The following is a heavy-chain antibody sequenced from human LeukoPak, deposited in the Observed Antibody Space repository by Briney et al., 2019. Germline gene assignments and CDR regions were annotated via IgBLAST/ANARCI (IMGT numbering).Heavy chain of an antibody. CDR3: AKALNYYGSGSYYGYFDY. V-gene: IGHV3-9*01. D-gene: IGHD3-10*01. J-gene: IGHJ4*02. Sequence: PGGSLRLSCAASGFTFDDYAMHWVRQAPGKGLEWVSGISWNSGSIGYADSVKGRFTISRDNAKSSLYLQMNSLRAEDTALYYCAKALNYYGSGSYYGYFDYWGQGTLVTVSS. CDR1: GFTFDDYA. CDR2: ISWNSGSI.